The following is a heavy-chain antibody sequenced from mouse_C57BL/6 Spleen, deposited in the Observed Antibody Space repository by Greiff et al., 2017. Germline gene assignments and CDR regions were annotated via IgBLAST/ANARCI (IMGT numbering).Heavy chain of an antibody. CDR3: TRSGDYDPYWYFDV. CDR1: GYTFTDYE. Sequence: VKLMESGAELVRPGASVTLSCKASGYTFTDYEMHWVKQTPVHGLEWIGAIDPETGGTAYNQKFKGKAILTADKSSSTAYMELRSLTSEDSAVYYCTRSGDYDPYWYFDVWGTGTTVTVSS. CDR2: IDPETGGT. V-gene: IGHV1-15*01. J-gene: IGHJ1*03. D-gene: IGHD2-4*01.